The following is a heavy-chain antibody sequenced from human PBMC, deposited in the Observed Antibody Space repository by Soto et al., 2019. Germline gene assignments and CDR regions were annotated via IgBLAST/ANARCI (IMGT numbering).Heavy chain of an antibody. Sequence: PGGSLRLSCAASGFTVSSNYMNWVRQAPGKGLEWVSVLYSGGSTYYADSVKGRFTISRDNSKNTLYLQMNSLRAEDTAVYSCAREVSSGWHIDYWGQGCLVPVSS. V-gene: IGHV3-66*01. CDR1: GFTVSSNY. CDR2: LYSGGST. J-gene: IGHJ4*02. CDR3: AREVSSGWHIDY. D-gene: IGHD6-19*01.